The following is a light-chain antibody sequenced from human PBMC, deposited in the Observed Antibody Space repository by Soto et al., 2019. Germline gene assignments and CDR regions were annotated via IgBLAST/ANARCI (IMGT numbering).Light chain of an antibody. CDR3: SSYTTSYFYV. Sequence: QAVMTQPASVSASPGNSITISCTGSGRDIGAYDYVSWYQQRPGKAPKLIIYGVKNRPSGVSNRFSASKSAFTASLTISGLQTEEEADYYCSSYTTSYFYVFGPGTKVTVL. J-gene: IGLJ1*01. V-gene: IGLV2-14*01. CDR2: GVK. CDR1: GRDIGAYDY.